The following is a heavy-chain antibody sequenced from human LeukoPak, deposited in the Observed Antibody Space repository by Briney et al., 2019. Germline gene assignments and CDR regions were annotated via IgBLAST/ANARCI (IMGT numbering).Heavy chain of an antibody. J-gene: IGHJ5*02. CDR2: IIPIFGIA. V-gene: IGHV1-69*04. CDR1: GGTFSSYA. D-gene: IGHD3-22*01. CDR3: ARDQSVTMMLSWFDP. Sequence: SVKVSCKASGGTFSSYAISWVRQAPGQGLEWMGRIIPIFGIANYAQKFQGRVTMTADKSTSTAYMELSNLRSEDTAVYYCARDQSVTMMLSWFDPWGQGTLVTVSS.